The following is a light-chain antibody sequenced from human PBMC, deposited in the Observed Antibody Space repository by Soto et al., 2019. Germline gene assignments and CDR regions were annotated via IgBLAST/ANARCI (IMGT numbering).Light chain of an antibody. CDR2: DAS. CDR3: QHHDNLPRFT. CDR1: QGIRDE. V-gene: IGKV1-33*01. J-gene: IGKJ3*01. Sequence: IQMTQSPSSLSASVGDRVTITCRASQGIRDELGWYQQKAGKAPELLIYDASNLETGVPSRFSGSGSGTDFTFTISSLQPEDVATYYCQHHDNLPRFTFGPGTKVDLK.